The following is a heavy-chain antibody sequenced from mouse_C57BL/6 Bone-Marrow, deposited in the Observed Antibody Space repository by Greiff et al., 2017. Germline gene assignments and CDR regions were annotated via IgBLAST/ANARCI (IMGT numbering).Heavy chain of an antibody. D-gene: IGHD1-1*01. CDR3: ARDPYYCGSSYGFDY. Sequence: EVKVVESGGGLVKPGGSLKLSCAASGFTFSSYAMSWVRQTPEKRLEWVATISDGGSYTYYPDNVKGRFTISRDNAKNNLYLQMSHLKSEDTAMYYCARDPYYCGSSYGFDYWGQGTTLTVSS. J-gene: IGHJ2*01. V-gene: IGHV5-4*01. CDR2: ISDGGSYT. CDR1: GFTFSSYA.